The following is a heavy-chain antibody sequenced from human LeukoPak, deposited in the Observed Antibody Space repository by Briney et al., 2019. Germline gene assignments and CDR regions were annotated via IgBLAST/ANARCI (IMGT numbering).Heavy chain of an antibody. Sequence: GGSLRLSRAASGFTFSSYGMSWVRQAPGKGLEWVSAISGSGGSTYYADSVKGRFTISRDNSKNTLYLQMNSLRAEDTAVYYCAREAGAFGYYYYYMDVWGKGTTVTVSS. V-gene: IGHV3-23*01. CDR3: AREAGAFGYYYYYMDV. CDR2: ISGSGGST. J-gene: IGHJ6*03. D-gene: IGHD4/OR15-4a*01. CDR1: GFTFSSYG.